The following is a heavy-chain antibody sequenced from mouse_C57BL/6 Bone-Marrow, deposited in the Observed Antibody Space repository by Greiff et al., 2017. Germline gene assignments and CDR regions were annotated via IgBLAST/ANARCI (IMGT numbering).Heavy chain of an antibody. D-gene: IGHD3-1*01. J-gene: IGHJ2*01. CDR1: GYTFTSYG. Sequence: QVQLQQSGAELARPGASVKLSCKASGYTFTSYGISWVKQRTGQGLEWIGKIYPRSGNTYYNEKFKGKATLTADKSSSTAYMELRSLTSADSAVYFCARRANSYYIDYWGQGTTLTVAS. V-gene: IGHV1-81*01. CDR2: IYPRSGNT. CDR3: ARRANSYYIDY.